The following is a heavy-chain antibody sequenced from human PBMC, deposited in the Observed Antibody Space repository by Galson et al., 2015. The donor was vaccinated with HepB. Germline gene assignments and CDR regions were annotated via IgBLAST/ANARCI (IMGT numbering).Heavy chain of an antibody. V-gene: IGHV4-59*08. CDR3: ARSEYCSGNFCSFGPVAY. D-gene: IGHD2-15*01. Sequence: LSLTCTVSGGSISPYYWSWIRQPPGKELEWIGYIYYNGNTNYNPSLKSRVAISVDTSKNQFSLWLNSVTAADTAVYYCARSEYCSGNFCSFGPVAYWGQGTLVTVSS. J-gene: IGHJ4*02. CDR1: GGSISPYY. CDR2: IYYNGNT.